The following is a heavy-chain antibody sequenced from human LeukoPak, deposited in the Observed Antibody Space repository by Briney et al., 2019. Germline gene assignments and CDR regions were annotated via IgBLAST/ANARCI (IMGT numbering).Heavy chain of an antibody. CDR2: MNPNSGNT. Sequence: GSVKVSCKASGYTFTSYDINWVRQATGQGLEWMGWMNPNSGNTGYAQKFQGRATITRNTSISTAYMELSSLRSEDTAVYYCARVTVNENYYYYMDVWGKGTTVTVSS. V-gene: IGHV1-8*03. D-gene: IGHD4-11*01. CDR3: ARVTVNENYYYYMDV. J-gene: IGHJ6*03. CDR1: GYTFTSYD.